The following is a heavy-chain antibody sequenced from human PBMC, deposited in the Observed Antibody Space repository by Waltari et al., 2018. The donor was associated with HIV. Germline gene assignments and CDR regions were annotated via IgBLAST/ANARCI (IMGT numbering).Heavy chain of an antibody. Sequence: QVQLQQWGAGLLKPSETLSLTRAVYGGYFSGYYWSWIRQPPGKGLEWIGEINHSGSTNYNPSLKSRVTISVDTSKNQFSLKLSSVTAADTAVYYCARIRGSYTIDYWGQGTLVTVSS. J-gene: IGHJ4*02. V-gene: IGHV4-34*01. CDR2: INHSGST. D-gene: IGHD1-26*01. CDR3: ARIRGSYTIDY. CDR1: GGYFSGYY.